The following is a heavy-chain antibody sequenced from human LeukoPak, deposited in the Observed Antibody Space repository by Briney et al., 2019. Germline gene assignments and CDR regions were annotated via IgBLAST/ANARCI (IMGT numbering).Heavy chain of an antibody. D-gene: IGHD3-22*01. CDR1: GYTFTGYY. V-gene: IGHV1-2*02. CDR3: ARDPSFNYYDSSGYLKRGYYFDY. CDR2: INPNSGGT. J-gene: IGHJ4*02. Sequence: GASVKVSCKASGYTFTGYYMHWVRQAPGQGLEWMGWINPNSGGTNYAQKFQGRVTMTRDTSISTAYMELSRLRSDDTAVYYCARDPSFNYYDSSGYLKRGYYFDYWGQGTLVTVSS.